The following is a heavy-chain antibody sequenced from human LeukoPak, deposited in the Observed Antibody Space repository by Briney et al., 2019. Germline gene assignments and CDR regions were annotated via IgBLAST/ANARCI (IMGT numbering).Heavy chain of an antibody. CDR2: IYPVNSDT. V-gene: IGHV5-51*01. CDR1: GYNFTNFW. D-gene: IGHD1-1*01. Sequence: GESLKISCKGSGYNFTNFWIGWVRQMPGKGLEWMGIIYPVNSDTRYSPSFQGQVTISADESISTAYLQWSSLKASDTAMYYCARHLREGQLERRFDHWGQGTLVSVSS. CDR3: ARHLREGQLERRFDH. J-gene: IGHJ4*02.